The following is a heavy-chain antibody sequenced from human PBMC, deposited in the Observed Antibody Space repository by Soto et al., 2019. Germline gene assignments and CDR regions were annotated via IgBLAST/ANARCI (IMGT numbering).Heavy chain of an antibody. V-gene: IGHV5-10-1*01. Sequence: HGESLKISCKGSGYSFTSYWISWVRQMPGKGLEWMGRIDPSDSYTNYSPSFQGHVTISADKSISTAYLQWSSLKASDTAMYYCASIPTRSYYYGMDVWGQGTTVTVSS. CDR2: IDPSDSYT. D-gene: IGHD2-21*01. CDR3: ASIPTRSYYYGMDV. J-gene: IGHJ6*02. CDR1: GYSFTSYW.